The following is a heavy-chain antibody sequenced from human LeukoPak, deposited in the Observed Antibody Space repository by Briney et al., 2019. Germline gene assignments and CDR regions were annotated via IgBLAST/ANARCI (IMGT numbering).Heavy chain of an antibody. CDR2: IMPIFGTV. J-gene: IGHJ5*02. D-gene: IGHD1-26*01. CDR1: GGTFSCYA. CDR3: ARTLVGATEGSWFDP. Sequence: EASVTVSCKASGGTFSCYACSWVRQPPGQGLAWVGVIMPIFGTVNYAQKFQGRVTITTDESTSTAYMELNSPRSEDTAVYYCARTLVGATEGSWFDPWGQGTLVTVSS. V-gene: IGHV1-69*05.